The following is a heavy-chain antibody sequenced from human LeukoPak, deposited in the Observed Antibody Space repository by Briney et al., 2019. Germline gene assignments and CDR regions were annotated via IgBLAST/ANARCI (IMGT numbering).Heavy chain of an antibody. CDR1: GGTFSSYA. CDR3: AREGYSSGSYGGFFDY. CDR2: IIPIFGTA. Sequence: AVKVSCKASGGTFSSYAISWVRQAPGRGVEWMGGIIPIFGTANYAQKFQGGVTITADESTSTAYMYLSSLRAEDTAVCFCAREGYSSGSYGGFFDYWGQGTLVTVSS. D-gene: IGHD6-19*01. J-gene: IGHJ4*02. V-gene: IGHV1-69*13.